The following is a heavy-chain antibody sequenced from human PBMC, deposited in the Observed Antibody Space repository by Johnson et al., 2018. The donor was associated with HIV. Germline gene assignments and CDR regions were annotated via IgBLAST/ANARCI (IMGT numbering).Heavy chain of an antibody. CDR3: ARGGEYSSSLYAFDI. V-gene: IGHV3-30*02. CDR1: GFTFSSYG. Sequence: QVQLVESGGGVVQPGGSLRLSCAASGFTFSSYGMHWVRQAPGKGLEWVAFIRYDGSNKYYEDSVKGRFTISRDNSKNTLYLQMNSLRAEDTAVYYCARGGEYSSSLYAFDIWGQGTMVTVSS. J-gene: IGHJ3*02. CDR2: IRYDGSNK. D-gene: IGHD6-13*01.